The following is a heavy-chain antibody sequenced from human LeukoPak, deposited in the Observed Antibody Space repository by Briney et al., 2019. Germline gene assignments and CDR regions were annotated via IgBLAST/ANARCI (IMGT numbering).Heavy chain of an antibody. D-gene: IGHD4/OR15-4a*01. CDR1: GGSFSGYY. CDR2: INHSGST. CDR3: ARHGPRGLWPPQSNWFDP. J-gene: IGHJ5*02. Sequence: PSETLSLTCAVYGGSFSGYYWSWIRQPPGKGLEWIGEINHSGSTNYNPSLKSRVTISVDTSKNQFSLKLSSVTAADTAVYYCARHGPRGLWPPQSNWFDPWGQGTLVTVSS. V-gene: IGHV4-34*01.